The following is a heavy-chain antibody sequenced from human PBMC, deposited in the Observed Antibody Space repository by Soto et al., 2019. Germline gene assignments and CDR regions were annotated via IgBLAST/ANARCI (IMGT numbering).Heavy chain of an antibody. J-gene: IGHJ3*02. CDR1: GFTFDDYA. CDR3: AKDMGVFDI. Sequence: EVQLVESGGGLVQPGRSLRLSCAASGFTFDDYAMHWVRQAPGKGLEWVSGISWNSGSIGYADSVKGRFTISRDNAKNSFYLQMNSLRAEDTALYYCAKDMGVFDIWGQGTMVTVSS. V-gene: IGHV3-9*01. D-gene: IGHD3-16*01. CDR2: ISWNSGSI.